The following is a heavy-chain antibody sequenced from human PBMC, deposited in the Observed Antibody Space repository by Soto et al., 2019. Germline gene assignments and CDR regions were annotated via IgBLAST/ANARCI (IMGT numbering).Heavy chain of an antibody. D-gene: IGHD6-13*01. Sequence: SETLSLTCTVSGGSISSSSYYWGWIRQPPGKGLEWIGSIYYSGSTYYNPSLKSRVTISLDTSKNQFALKLSSVTAADTAVYYCARRLRQQLADFDYWGQGTLVTVSS. CDR3: ARRLRQQLADFDY. V-gene: IGHV4-39*01. J-gene: IGHJ4*02. CDR2: IYYSGST. CDR1: GGSISSSSYY.